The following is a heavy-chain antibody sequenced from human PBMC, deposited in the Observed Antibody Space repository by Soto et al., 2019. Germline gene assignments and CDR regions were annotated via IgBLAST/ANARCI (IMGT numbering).Heavy chain of an antibody. J-gene: IGHJ5*02. Sequence: GASVKVSCKVSGHILTDLSMHWVRQSPGKGLEWMGSIDPEDNKTASAQKFQDRLTLAADTSTDTAYMELSSLTSEDTALYYCATPGWAYNGHPAWGQGTLVTVSS. CDR1: GHILTDLS. CDR2: IDPEDNKT. D-gene: IGHD3-10*01. CDR3: ATPGWAYNGHPA. V-gene: IGHV1-24*01.